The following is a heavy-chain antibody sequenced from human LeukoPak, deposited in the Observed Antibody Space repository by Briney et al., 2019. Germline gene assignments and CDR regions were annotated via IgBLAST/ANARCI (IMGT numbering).Heavy chain of an antibody. V-gene: IGHV1-18*04. J-gene: IGHJ6*04. CDR2: ISAYNGNT. CDR3: ATAQSLYYYYGMDV. CDR1: GYTFTSYG. Sequence: ASVKVSCKASGYTFTSYGISWVRQAPGQGLEWMGWISAYNGNTNYAQKLQGRVTMTTDTSTSTAYMELRSLRSDDTAVYYRATAQSLYYYYGMDVWGKGTTVTVSS.